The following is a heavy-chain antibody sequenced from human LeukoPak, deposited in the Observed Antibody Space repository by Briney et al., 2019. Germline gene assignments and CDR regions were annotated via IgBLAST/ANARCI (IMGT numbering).Heavy chain of an antibody. CDR1: GFTFSSYA. CDR3: AKEITMIVVVEYYFDY. Sequence: GGSLRLSCAASGFTFSSYAMNWVRQAPGKGLEWVSIISGSGGNTFYADSVKGRFTISRDNSKNTLYLQMNSLRAEDTAVYYCAKEITMIVVVEYYFDYWGQGTLVTVSS. CDR2: ISGSGGNT. D-gene: IGHD3-22*01. V-gene: IGHV3-23*01. J-gene: IGHJ4*02.